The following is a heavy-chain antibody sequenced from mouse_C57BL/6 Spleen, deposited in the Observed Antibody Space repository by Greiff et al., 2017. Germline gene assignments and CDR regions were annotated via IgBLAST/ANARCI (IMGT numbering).Heavy chain of an antibody. CDR2: IHPNSGST. V-gene: IGHV1-64*01. Sequence: VQLQQPGAELVKPGASVKLSCKASGYTFTSYWMHWVKQRPGQGLEWIGMIHPNSGSTNYNEKFKSKATLTVDKSSSTAYMQLSSLTSEDSVVYYCAREVAKGAFGYRGQGTTLTVSS. D-gene: IGHD1-1*01. J-gene: IGHJ2*01. CDR3: AREVAKGAFGY. CDR1: GYTFTSYW.